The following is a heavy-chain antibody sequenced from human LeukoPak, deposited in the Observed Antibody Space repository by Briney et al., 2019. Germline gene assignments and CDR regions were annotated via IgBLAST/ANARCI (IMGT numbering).Heavy chain of an antibody. Sequence: SQTLSLTCTVSGGSISSPNHFWSWLRQHPGKGLEWIAYIHYSGGAHYNPSLESRVAISVYSSKNQFSLKLTSVTAADTALYYCAREVNVPSTSDAFDIWGQGTMVTVSS. V-gene: IGHV4-31*03. CDR3: AREVNVPSTSDAFDI. CDR2: IHYSGGA. D-gene: IGHD2-2*01. CDR1: GGSISSPNHF. J-gene: IGHJ3*02.